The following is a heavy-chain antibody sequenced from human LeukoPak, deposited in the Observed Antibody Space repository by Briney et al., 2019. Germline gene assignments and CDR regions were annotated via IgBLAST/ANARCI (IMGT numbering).Heavy chain of an antibody. Sequence: GGTLRLSCAATGLTFSTYAMSWVRQAPGKGLEWVSAISGSGGSTYYADSVKGRFTISRDNSKNTLYLQMNSLRAEDTAVYYCAKIPNYYCSSISCYQLHPTKYYFDYWGQGTLVTVSS. D-gene: IGHD2-2*01. V-gene: IGHV3-23*01. J-gene: IGHJ4*02. CDR1: GLTFSTYA. CDR3: AKIPNYYCSSISCYQLHPTKYYFDY. CDR2: ISGSGGST.